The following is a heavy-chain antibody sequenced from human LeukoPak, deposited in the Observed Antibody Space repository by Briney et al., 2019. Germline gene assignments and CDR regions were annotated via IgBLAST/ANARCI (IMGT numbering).Heavy chain of an antibody. J-gene: IGHJ4*02. CDR1: GFTFSSYG. CDR3: ASNKRPYSSSWYLQFDY. V-gene: IGHV3-30*03. Sequence: GGSLRLSCAASGFTFSSYGMHWVRQAPGKGLEWVAVISYDGSNKYYADSVKGRFTISRDNSKNTLYLQMNSLRAEDTAVYYCASNKRPYSSSWYLQFDYWGQGTLVTVSS. CDR2: ISYDGSNK. D-gene: IGHD6-13*01.